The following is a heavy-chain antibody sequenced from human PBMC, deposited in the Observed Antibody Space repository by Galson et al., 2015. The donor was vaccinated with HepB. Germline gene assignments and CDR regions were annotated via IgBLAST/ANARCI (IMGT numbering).Heavy chain of an antibody. CDR3: TTDVQLEQGAFDI. CDR1: GFTFSNAW. D-gene: IGHD1-1*01. CDR2: IKSKTDGGTT. J-gene: IGHJ3*02. V-gene: IGHV3-15*01. Sequence: SLRLSCAASGFTFSNAWMSWVRQAPGKGLEWVGRIKSKTDGGTTDYAAPVKGRFTISRDDSKNTLYLQMNSLKTEDTAVYYCTTDVQLEQGAFDIWGQGTMVTVSS.